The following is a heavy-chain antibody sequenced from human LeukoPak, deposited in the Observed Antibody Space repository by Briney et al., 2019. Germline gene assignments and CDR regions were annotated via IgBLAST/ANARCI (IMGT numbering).Heavy chain of an antibody. D-gene: IGHD3-9*01. CDR3: AINYDILTGYYRLDY. Sequence: GASVKVSCKASGGTFSSYAISWVRQAPGQGLEWMGGIIPIFGTANYAQKFQGRVTITADKSTSTAYMELRSLRSDDTAVYYCAINYDILTGYYRLDYWGQGTLVTVSS. J-gene: IGHJ4*02. V-gene: IGHV1-69*06. CDR1: GGTFSSYA. CDR2: IIPIFGTA.